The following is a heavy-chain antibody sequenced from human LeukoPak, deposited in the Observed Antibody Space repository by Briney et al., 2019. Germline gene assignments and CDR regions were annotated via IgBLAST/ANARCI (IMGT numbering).Heavy chain of an antibody. D-gene: IGHD4-17*01. J-gene: IGHJ6*03. CDR3: ARDLASSLWATVTYYYYMDV. Sequence: ASVKVSCKASGYTLISYYIHWVRQAPGQGLEWMGWINPNSGGTNYEQKFQGRVTMTRDTSVSTAYMQLSGLRSDDTAVYYCARDLASSLWATVTYYYYMDVWGKGTTVTVSS. CDR2: INPNSGGT. CDR1: GYTLISYY. V-gene: IGHV1-2*02.